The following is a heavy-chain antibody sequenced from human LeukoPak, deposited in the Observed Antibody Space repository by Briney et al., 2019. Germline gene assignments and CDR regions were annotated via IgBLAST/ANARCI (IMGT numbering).Heavy chain of an antibody. CDR1: GFTFSSYW. V-gene: IGHV3-7*01. CDR3: ASETVEKATIS. Sequence: PGGSLRLSCVASGFTFSSYWMSWVRQAPGKGLEWVANIKQDGREKDYVDSVKGRFTISRDNAENSLYLQMNSLTAEESAVYYCASETVEKATISWGKGTPVTVSS. CDR2: IKQDGREK. D-gene: IGHD5-24*01. J-gene: IGHJ4*02.